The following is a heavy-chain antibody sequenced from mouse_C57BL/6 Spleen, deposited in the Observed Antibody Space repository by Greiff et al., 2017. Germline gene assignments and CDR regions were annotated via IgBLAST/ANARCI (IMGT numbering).Heavy chain of an antibody. CDR1: GYTFTDYE. D-gene: IGHD1-1*01. V-gene: IGHV1-15*01. Sequence: QVQLQQSGAELVRPGASVTLSCKASGYTFTDYEMHWVKQTPVHGLEWIGAIDPETGGTAYNQKFKGKAILTADKSSSTAYMELRSLTSEDSAVYYCTRNSITTVVATRFAYWGQGTLVTVSA. J-gene: IGHJ3*01. CDR2: IDPETGGT. CDR3: TRNSITTVVATRFAY.